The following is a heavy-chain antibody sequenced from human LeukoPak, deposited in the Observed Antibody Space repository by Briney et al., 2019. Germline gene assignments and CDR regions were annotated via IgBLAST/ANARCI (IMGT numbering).Heavy chain of an antibody. CDR1: GFTFSSYG. CDR2: MSSDGSKT. V-gene: IGHV3-30*18. CDR3: AKDMGSSSWALDY. J-gene: IGHJ4*02. Sequence: GRSLRLSCAASGFTFSSYGMHWVRQAPGKGLEWVAFMSSDGSKTHYVDSVKGRFTVSIDKSKNTLYLQMNSLRTEDTAVYYCAKDMGSSSWALDYWGQGTLVIVSS. D-gene: IGHD6-6*01.